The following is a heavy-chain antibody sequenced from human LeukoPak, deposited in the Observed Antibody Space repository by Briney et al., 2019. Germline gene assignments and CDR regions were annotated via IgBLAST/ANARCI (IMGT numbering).Heavy chain of an antibody. CDR3: AKGIYGSGSYNWFDP. Sequence: GGSLRLSCAASGFTFSSYGMHWVRQAPGKGLEWVAVISYDGSNKYYADSVKGRFTISRDNSKNTLYLQMNSLRAEDTAVYYCAKGIYGSGSYNWFDPWGQGTLVTVSS. CDR2: ISYDGSNK. V-gene: IGHV3-30*18. D-gene: IGHD3-10*01. J-gene: IGHJ5*02. CDR1: GFTFSSYG.